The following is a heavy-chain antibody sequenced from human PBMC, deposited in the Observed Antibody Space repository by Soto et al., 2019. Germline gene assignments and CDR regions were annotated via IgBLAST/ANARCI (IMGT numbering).Heavy chain of an antibody. V-gene: IGHV3-23*01. D-gene: IGHD3-3*01. CDR3: AIPIFGVANIRH. CDR1: GFSFSSYG. J-gene: IGHJ4*02. Sequence: DVQLWESGGGLVQPGGSLRLSCAASGFSFSSYGMSWVRQAPGKGLEWVSAICGSGGATYYADSVKGRFTISRDNSKNTLDLQMNSLRAEDTAVYYCAIPIFGVANIRHWGQGTLVTVSS. CDR2: ICGSGGAT.